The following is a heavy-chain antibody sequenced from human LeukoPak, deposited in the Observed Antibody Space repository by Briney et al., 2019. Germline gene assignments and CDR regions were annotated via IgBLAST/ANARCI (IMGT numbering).Heavy chain of an antibody. V-gene: IGHV3-53*01. CDR3: ARGGGYLSAFDI. CDR1: GFTVSSNY. Sequence: GGSLRLSCAASGFTVSSNYMSWVRQAPGKGLEWVSIIYSGGSTFYADSVKGRFTISRDNSKNTRYLQMNSLRAEDTAVYYCARGGGYLSAFDIWGQGTMVTVSS. D-gene: IGHD3-16*01. J-gene: IGHJ3*02. CDR2: IYSGGST.